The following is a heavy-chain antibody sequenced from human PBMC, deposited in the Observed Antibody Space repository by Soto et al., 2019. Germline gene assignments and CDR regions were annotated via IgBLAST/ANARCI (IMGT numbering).Heavy chain of an antibody. CDR3: ARGHSEALPYYDFWSGYYLRADLDV. CDR1: GGSISSYD. D-gene: IGHD3-3*01. V-gene: IGHV4-59*01. J-gene: IGHJ6*02. CDR2: IYYSAST. Sequence: KSSETLSLTCTVSGGSISSYDWSWIPQPPGKGLEGIGDIYYSASTNYNPSLNSRVTISVDTSKNQFSLKLSSVNAADTAVYYCARGHSEALPYYDFWSGYYLRADLDVWGQGTTVTVSS.